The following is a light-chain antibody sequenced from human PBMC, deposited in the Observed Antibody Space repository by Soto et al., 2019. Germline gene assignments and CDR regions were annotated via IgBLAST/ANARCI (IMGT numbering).Light chain of an antibody. V-gene: IGKV1-33*01. CDR1: QDISRY. CDR2: HSS. Sequence: DILMTQSPSSLSPSVGNIFTITCQASQDISRYLNWYQQKPGTPPKLLIYHSSNLETGVPSRLSGSGYGTELTLTISSMKYEDFEVYYCQQYNNWTQTFGHGTKVDIK. J-gene: IGKJ1*01. CDR3: QQYNNWTQT.